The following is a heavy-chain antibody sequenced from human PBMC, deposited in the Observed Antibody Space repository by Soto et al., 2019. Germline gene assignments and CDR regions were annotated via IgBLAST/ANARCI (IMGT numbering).Heavy chain of an antibody. Sequence: ASVKVSCKASGYTFTSYGISWVRQAPGQGPEWMGWISAYNGNTNYADSVKGRFTISRDNSKNTLYLQMNSLRAEDTAVYYCAREAHDYGDQNRLGYWGQGTLVTVSS. CDR3: AREAHDYGDQNRLGY. D-gene: IGHD4-17*01. CDR2: ISAYNGNT. V-gene: IGHV1-18*01. CDR1: GYTFTSYG. J-gene: IGHJ4*02.